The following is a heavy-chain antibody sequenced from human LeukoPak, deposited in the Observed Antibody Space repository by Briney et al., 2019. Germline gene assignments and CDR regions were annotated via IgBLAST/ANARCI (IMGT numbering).Heavy chain of an antibody. V-gene: IGHV1-2*02. D-gene: IGHD2-2*01. CDR3: ARERCSSTSCYNWFDP. Sequence: ASVKVSCKASGGTFSSYAISWVRQAPGQGLEWMGWINPNSGGTNYAQKFQGRVTMTRDTSISTAYMELSRLRSDDTAVYYCARERCSSTSCYNWFDPWGQGTLVTVSS. CDR1: GGTFSSYA. CDR2: INPNSGGT. J-gene: IGHJ5*02.